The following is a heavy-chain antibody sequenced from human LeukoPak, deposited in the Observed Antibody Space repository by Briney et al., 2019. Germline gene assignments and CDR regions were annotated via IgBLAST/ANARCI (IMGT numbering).Heavy chain of an antibody. J-gene: IGHJ5*02. CDR1: GGSISSGGYY. CDR2: IHYSGST. Sequence: SQTLSLTCTVSGGSISSGGYYWSWIRQHPGKGLEWIGYIHYSGSTYYNPSLKSRVTISVDTSKNQFSLKLSSVTAADTAVYYCASGVSTSHNWFDPWGQGTLVTVSS. CDR3: ASGVSTSHNWFDP. V-gene: IGHV4-31*03. D-gene: IGHD2-2*01.